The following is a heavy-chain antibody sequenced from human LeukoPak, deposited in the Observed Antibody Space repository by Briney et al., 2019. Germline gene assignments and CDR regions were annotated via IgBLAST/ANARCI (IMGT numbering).Heavy chain of an antibody. CDR3: ARDWAPLGWPYFDY. CDR1: GFTFSSYW. CDR2: IKQDGSEK. Sequence: GGSLRLSCAASGFTFSSYWMSWVRQAPGKGLEWVANIKQDGSEKYYVDSVKGRFTISRGNAKNSLYLQMNSLRAEDTAVYYCARDWAPLGWPYFDYWGQGTLVTVSS. D-gene: IGHD2-15*01. J-gene: IGHJ4*02. V-gene: IGHV3-7*01.